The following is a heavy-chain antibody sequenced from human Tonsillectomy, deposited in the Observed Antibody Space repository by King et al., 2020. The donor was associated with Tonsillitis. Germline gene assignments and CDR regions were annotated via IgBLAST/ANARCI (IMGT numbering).Heavy chain of an antibody. V-gene: IGHV3-48*03. CDR2: ISSSCSTI. J-gene: IGHJ4*02. Sequence: VQLVESGGGLVQPGGSLRLSCAASGFTFSSYEMNWVRQAPGKGLEWVSYISSSCSTIYYADSVKGRFTISRDNAKNSLYLQMNSLRAEDTAVYYCARDQLDSRSYPLFDFWGQGTLVTVSS. CDR1: GFTFSSYE. CDR3: ARDQLDSRSYPLFDF. D-gene: IGHD3-10*01.